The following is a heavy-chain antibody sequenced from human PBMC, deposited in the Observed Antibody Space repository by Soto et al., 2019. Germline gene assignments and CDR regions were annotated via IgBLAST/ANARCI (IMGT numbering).Heavy chain of an antibody. CDR2: INSDGSST. J-gene: IGHJ6*02. V-gene: IGHV3-74*01. CDR1: GFTFSSYW. CDR3: ARLTMVRGMDV. Sequence: GGSLRLSCAASGFTFSSYWMHWVRQAPGKGLVWVSRINSDGSSTSYADSVKGRFTISRDNAKNTLYLQMNSLRAEDTAVYYCARLTMVRGMDVWGQGTTVTVSS. D-gene: IGHD3-10*01.